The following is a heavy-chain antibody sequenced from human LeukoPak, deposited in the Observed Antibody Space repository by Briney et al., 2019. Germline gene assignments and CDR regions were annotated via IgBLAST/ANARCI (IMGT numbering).Heavy chain of an antibody. CDR1: GGTVSRYG. J-gene: IGHJ6*02. V-gene: IGHV1-69*04. CDR3: ARDGRYCIITSCYGYYGMDV. D-gene: IGHD2-2*01. CDR2: IIPILGIT. Sequence: GASVKVSFKASGGTVSRYGISWVRQAPGQGLEWMGRIIPILGITNYAQKFQGRVTITADKSTTTAYMELSSLRSEDTAVYYCARDGRYCIITSCYGYYGMDVWGQGTTVTVSS.